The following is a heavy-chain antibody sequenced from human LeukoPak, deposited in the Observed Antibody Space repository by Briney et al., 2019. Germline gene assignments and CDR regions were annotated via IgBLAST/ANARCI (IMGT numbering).Heavy chain of an antibody. J-gene: IGHJ5*02. CDR1: GYTFTRYY. CDR2: INPNSGGT. D-gene: IGHD2-2*02. CDR3: ARRYCSTSSCYSWFDP. V-gene: IGHV1-2*02. Sequence: GASVKVSCKASGYTFTRYYMHWVRQAPGQGLEWMGWINPNSGGTNYAQKFQGRVTMTRDTSINTAYMELSRLRSDDTAVYYCARRYCSTSSCYSWFDPWGQGTLVTVSS.